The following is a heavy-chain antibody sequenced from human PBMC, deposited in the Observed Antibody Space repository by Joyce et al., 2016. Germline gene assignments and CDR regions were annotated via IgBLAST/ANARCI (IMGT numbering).Heavy chain of an antibody. CDR3: ARRMPDSTGPDY. J-gene: IGHJ4*02. D-gene: IGHD3-22*01. CDR2: ISPGDSDT. CDR1: GYSFSTDW. V-gene: IGHV5-51*01. Sequence: EVQLLQSGAEVKKPGESLTISWKGSGYSFSTDWIGWVREMPGRGLEWRGIISPGDSDTKYGPSFQAQGAISADKSINTAYLQWTSLRASDNAIYYCARRMPDSTGPDYWGQGTLVTVSS.